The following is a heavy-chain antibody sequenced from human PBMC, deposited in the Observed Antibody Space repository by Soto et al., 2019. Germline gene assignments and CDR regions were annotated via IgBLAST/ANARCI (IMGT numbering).Heavy chain of an antibody. CDR3: ARDKGLLFACNFDS. CDR2: VSYDGSKK. Sequence: QVQLVESGGGVVQPRRSLRLSCAASGFIFTSYIVHWVRQAPGKVLEWVSSVSYDGSKKHYADSVKGRFSIARDNSTNTVYLQMNSLRTEDMAVYYCARDKGLLFACNFDSWGQGDLVTVSS. V-gene: IGHV3-30*01. CDR1: GFIFTSYI. J-gene: IGHJ4*02. D-gene: IGHD3-16*01.